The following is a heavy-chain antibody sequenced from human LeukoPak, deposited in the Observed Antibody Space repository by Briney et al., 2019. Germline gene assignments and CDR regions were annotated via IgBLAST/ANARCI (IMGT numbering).Heavy chain of an antibody. V-gene: IGHV3-9*01. D-gene: IGHD2-2*01. CDR1: GFTFSSYS. CDR2: ISWNSGTI. Sequence: PGGSLRLSCAASGFTFSSYSMNWVRQAPGKGLEWVSGISWNSGTIGYADSVKGRFTISRDNAKNSLYLQMNSLRAEDTALYYCAKDCSSTSCYDYWGQGTLVTVSS. CDR3: AKDCSSTSCYDY. J-gene: IGHJ4*02.